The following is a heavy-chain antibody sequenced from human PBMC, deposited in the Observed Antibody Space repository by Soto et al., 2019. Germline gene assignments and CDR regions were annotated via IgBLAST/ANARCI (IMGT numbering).Heavy chain of an antibody. CDR3: ATLSRGTWSGFTAY. D-gene: IGHD3-3*01. CDR1: GGTFSISV. CDR2: IIPMSGSP. Sequence: QVQLVQSGAEVKKLGSSVKVSCKTSGGTFSISVISWVRQAPGQGLEWMGGIIPMSGSPNYAQQFQGSVTITAYDSTSTVYMQLSSLRSEDTAVYYCATLSRGTWSGFTAYWGQGTLVSVSS. V-gene: IGHV1-69*12. J-gene: IGHJ4*02.